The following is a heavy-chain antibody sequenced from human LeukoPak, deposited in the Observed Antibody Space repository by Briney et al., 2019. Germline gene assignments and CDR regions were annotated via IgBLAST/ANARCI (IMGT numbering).Heavy chain of an antibody. J-gene: IGHJ4*02. Sequence: GGSLRLSCAASGLTFSSYAMYWVRQAPGMGLEWVSGLSGSGGTTYYADFVKGRFTISRDNSKNTLYLQMNSLRAEDTAVYYCARDPYPLPNLLFDYWGQGTLVTVSS. CDR1: GLTFSSYA. CDR2: LSGSGGTT. D-gene: IGHD2-2*01. V-gene: IGHV3-23*01. CDR3: ARDPYPLPNLLFDY.